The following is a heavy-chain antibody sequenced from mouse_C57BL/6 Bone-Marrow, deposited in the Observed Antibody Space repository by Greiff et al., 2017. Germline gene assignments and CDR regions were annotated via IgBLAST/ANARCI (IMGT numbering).Heavy chain of an antibody. J-gene: IGHJ3*01. CDR1: GFTFSSYG. CDR3: ARQAWFAY. Sequence: EVMLVESVGDLVKPGGSLKLSCAASGFTFSSYGMSWVRQTPDKRLEWVATISSDGSYTYYPDSVKGRFTISRDNAKNTLYLQMSSLKSEDTAMYYCARQAWFAYWGQGTLVTVSA. V-gene: IGHV5-6*02. CDR2: ISSDGSYT.